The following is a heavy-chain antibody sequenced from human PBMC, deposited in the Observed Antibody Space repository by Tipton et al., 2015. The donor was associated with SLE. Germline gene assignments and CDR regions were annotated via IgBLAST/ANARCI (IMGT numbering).Heavy chain of an antibody. V-gene: IGHV4-59*02. Sequence: LRLSCTVSGGSVSSFYWSWIRQPPGKGLEWIGYVFYSGITKYNPSLMSRVTMSIDTSKNQLSLRLSSVTAADTAVYFCARVGDYYNSGSRVFDHWGQGILVTVSS. CDR3: ARVGDYYNSGSRVFDH. CDR2: VFYSGIT. CDR1: GGSVSSFY. D-gene: IGHD3-10*01. J-gene: IGHJ4*02.